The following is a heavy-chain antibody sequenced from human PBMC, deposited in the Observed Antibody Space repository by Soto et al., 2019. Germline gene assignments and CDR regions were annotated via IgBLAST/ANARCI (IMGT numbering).Heavy chain of an antibody. CDR2: IYYSGST. D-gene: IGHD3-10*01. J-gene: IGHJ4*02. CDR1: GGSISSYY. Sequence: SETLSLTCTVSGGSISSYYWSWIRQPPGKGLEWIGYIYYSGSTNYNPSLKSRVTISVDTSKNQFSLKLSSVTAADTAVYYCARVTSGSGSYVNFDYWGQGTLVTVSS. CDR3: ARVTSGSGSYVNFDY. V-gene: IGHV4-59*01.